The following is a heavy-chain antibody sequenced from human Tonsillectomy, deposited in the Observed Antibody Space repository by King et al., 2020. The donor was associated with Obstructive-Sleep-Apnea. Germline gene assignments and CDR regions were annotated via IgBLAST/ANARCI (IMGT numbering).Heavy chain of an antibody. J-gene: IGHJ4*02. Sequence: QLVQSGAEVKKPGSSVKVSCKASGGTLSSYAFNWVRQAPGQGLEWMGVILPVFGASHYAQKLQGRVALTADESTDTSYMELSSLTSEDTAFYYCAGEGGQNHGIANWGQGTLVTVSS. D-gene: IGHD2-15*01. CDR1: GGTLSSYA. V-gene: IGHV1-69*01. CDR2: ILPVFGAS. CDR3: AGEGGQNHGIAN.